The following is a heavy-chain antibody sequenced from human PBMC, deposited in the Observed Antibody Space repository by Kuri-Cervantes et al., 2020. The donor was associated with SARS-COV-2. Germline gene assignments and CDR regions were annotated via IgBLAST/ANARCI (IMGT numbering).Heavy chain of an antibody. CDR1: GYTFTNHP. V-gene: IGHV1-3*04. Sequence: ASVKVSCKASGYTFTNHPIHWVRQAPGQGLEWMGWIDTGHGDTRHSQKFQGRVTITRDTSASTAYMELSSLRSEDTAVYYCARDGVPSVRFLEWLLGYWGQGTLVTVSS. CDR2: IDTGHGDT. J-gene: IGHJ4*02. CDR3: ARDGVPSVRFLEWLLGY. D-gene: IGHD3-3*01.